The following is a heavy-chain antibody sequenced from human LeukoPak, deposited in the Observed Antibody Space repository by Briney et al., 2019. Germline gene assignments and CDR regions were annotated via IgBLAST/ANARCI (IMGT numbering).Heavy chain of an antibody. D-gene: IGHD4-17*01. Sequence: GGSLRLSCAASGFTFSSYGMHWVRQAPGKGLEWVAIVWYDGSNKYYADSVKGRLTISGDNSKNTLYLQMNSLRAEDTAVYYCARGGMTPVTTSRAVPIGYYYMDVWGKGTTVTVSS. V-gene: IGHV3-33*01. CDR1: GFTFSSYG. CDR3: ARGGMTPVTTSRAVPIGYYYMDV. J-gene: IGHJ6*03. CDR2: VWYDGSNK.